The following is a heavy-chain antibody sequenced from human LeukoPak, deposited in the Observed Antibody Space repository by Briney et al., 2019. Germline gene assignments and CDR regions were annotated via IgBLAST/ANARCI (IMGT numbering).Heavy chain of an antibody. V-gene: IGHV3-23*01. D-gene: IGHD6-13*01. CDR3: AKAPPKQQFDY. Sequence: GGSLRLSCAASGFTVSTNYMSWVRQAPGEGLEWVSAISASGATTFYADSVKGRFTISRDNSKNTLFLQMNSLSVDDTAVYSCAKAPPKQQFDYWGQGTLVTVSS. J-gene: IGHJ4*02. CDR2: ISASGATT. CDR1: GFTVSTNY.